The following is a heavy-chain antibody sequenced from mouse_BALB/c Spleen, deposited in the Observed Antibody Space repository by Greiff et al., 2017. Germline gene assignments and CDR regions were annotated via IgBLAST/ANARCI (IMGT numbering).Heavy chain of an antibody. V-gene: IGHV2-6-7*01. D-gene: IGHD3-1*01. CDR2: IWGDGST. CDR1: GFTLTGYG. CDR3: ARGAARARGYAMDY. J-gene: IGHJ4*01. Sequence: VKLQESGPGLVAPSQSLSITCTVSGFTLTGYGVNWVRQPPGKGLAWLGMIWGDGSTDYNSAIKSRLSISKDNSKSPVFLKMNSLQTDDTARYYCARGAARARGYAMDYWGQGTSVTVSS.